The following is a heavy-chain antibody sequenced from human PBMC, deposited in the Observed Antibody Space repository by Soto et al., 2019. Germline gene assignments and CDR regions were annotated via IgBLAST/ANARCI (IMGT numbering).Heavy chain of an antibody. Sequence: EVQLVESGGGLVKPGGSLRLSCAASGFTFSNAWMNWVRQAPGKGLEWVGRIKSKTDGGTTDYAAPVKGRFTISRDDSKNTLYVQMNSLKTEETAVYYCRRGDYVWGSYRSTMDVWGQGTTVTVSS. J-gene: IGHJ6*02. CDR2: IKSKTDGGTT. CDR1: GFTFSNAW. CDR3: RRGDYVWGSYRSTMDV. V-gene: IGHV3-15*07. D-gene: IGHD3-16*02.